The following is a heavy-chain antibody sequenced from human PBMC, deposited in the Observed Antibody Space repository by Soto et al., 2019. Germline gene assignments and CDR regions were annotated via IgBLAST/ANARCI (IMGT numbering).Heavy chain of an antibody. CDR3: AKRGVGSSWRYNWFDP. J-gene: IGHJ5*02. Sequence: EVQLLESGGGLVQPGGSLRLSCAASGFTFSSYVMSWVRQAPGKGLEWVSAISGSGGSTYYADSVKGRFTISRDNSKNTRYLQMNSLRAEDTAVYYCAKRGVGSSWRYNWFDPWGQGTMVTVSS. CDR1: GFTFSSYV. D-gene: IGHD6-13*01. V-gene: IGHV3-23*01. CDR2: ISGSGGST.